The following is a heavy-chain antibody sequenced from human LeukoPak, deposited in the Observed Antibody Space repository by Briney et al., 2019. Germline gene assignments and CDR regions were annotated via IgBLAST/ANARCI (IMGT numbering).Heavy chain of an antibody. D-gene: IGHD2-2*01. V-gene: IGHV1-69*04. CDR2: IIPVLGVA. J-gene: IGHJ4*01. CDR3: ASLYCSSTSCYGIDY. CDR1: GGTFSTYA. Sequence: ASVKVSCKASGGTFSTYAISWVRQAPGQGLEWMGRIIPVLGVANYAQKFQGRVTISADKSTSTAYMEVSSLRSEDTAVYYCASLYCSSTSCYGIDYWGHGTLVTVSS.